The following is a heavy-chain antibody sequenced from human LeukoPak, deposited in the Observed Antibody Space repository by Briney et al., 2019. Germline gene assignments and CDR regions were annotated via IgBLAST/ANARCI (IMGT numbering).Heavy chain of an antibody. CDR2: IYADGNT. V-gene: IGHV3-53*01. D-gene: IGHD4-17*01. J-gene: IGHJ4*02. CDR1: GFIVNTNY. Sequence: GGSLRLSCAASGFIVNTNYMTWVRQAPGRGLEWGSFIYADGNTYYADSVKGRFTISRDISKNAVYLQMNSLRAEDTAVYYCARDSYGDANFDSWGQGTLVTVSS. CDR3: ARDSYGDANFDS.